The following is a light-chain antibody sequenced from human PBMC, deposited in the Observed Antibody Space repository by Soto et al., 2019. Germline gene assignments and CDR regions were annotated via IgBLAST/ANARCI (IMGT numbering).Light chain of an antibody. J-gene: IGKJ1*01. CDR3: QQYSSYWT. CDR1: QSIYNW. CDR2: KAS. Sequence: DIQMTQSPSTLSASVGDRVTITCRASQSIYNWLAWYQQKPGKAPKLLIYKASSLESGVPSRFSGSGSGTEFTLTISSLQPDDFATYYCQQYSSYWTFGQGTKVEIK. V-gene: IGKV1-5*03.